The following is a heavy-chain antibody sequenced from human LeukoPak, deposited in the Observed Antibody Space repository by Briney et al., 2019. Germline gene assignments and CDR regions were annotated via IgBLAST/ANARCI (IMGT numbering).Heavy chain of an antibody. CDR1: GFTFSSYA. CDR3: ARDDRSVAAFGVRRHYYYGMDV. CDR2: ISYDGSNK. D-gene: IGHD6-6*01. Sequence: GGSLRLSCAASGFTFSSYAMHWVRQAPGKGLEWVAVISYDGSNKYYADSVKGRFTISRDNSKNTLYLQMNSLRAEDTAVYYCARDDRSVAAFGVRRHYYYGMDVWGQGTTVTVSS. V-gene: IGHV3-30-3*01. J-gene: IGHJ6*02.